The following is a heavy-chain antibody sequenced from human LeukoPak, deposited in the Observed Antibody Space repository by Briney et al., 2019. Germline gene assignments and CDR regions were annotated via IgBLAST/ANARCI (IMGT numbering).Heavy chain of an antibody. CDR3: ARDFGGRDWFDP. Sequence: PSETLSLTCTVAGGSISSYYWSWIRQPPGKGLEWIGYIYYSGSTNYNPSLKSRVTISVDTSKNQFSLQLSSVTAADTAVYYCARDFGGRDWFDPWGQGTLVTVSS. CDR1: GGSISSYY. V-gene: IGHV4-59*01. J-gene: IGHJ5*02. CDR2: IYYSGST. D-gene: IGHD3-10*01.